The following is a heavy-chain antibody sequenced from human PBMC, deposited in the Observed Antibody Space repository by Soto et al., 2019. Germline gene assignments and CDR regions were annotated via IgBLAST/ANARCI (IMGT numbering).Heavy chain of an antibody. D-gene: IGHD6-13*01. J-gene: IGHJ4*02. V-gene: IGHV3-23*01. CDR2: ISGSGGST. CDR1: GFTFSSYA. Sequence: PGGSLRLSCAASGFTFSSYAMSWFRQAPGKGLEWVSAISGSGGSTYYADSVKGRFTISRDNSKNTLYLQMNSLRAENTAVYYCAKDRAAGPSFFDYWGQGTLVTVSS. CDR3: AKDRAAGPSFFDY.